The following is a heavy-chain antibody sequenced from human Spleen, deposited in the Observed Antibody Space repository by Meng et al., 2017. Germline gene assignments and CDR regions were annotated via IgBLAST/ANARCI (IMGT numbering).Heavy chain of an antibody. J-gene: IGHJ4*02. CDR1: GGIFSNYV. Sequence: SVKVPCKALGGIFSNYVIGWVRQAPGQGLEWMGGINAVFGTTNYAQKFQDRVTITSDESTSTVYMELTRLTSEDTAVYFCARKAGNCISTTCYSLDYWGQGTLVTVSS. D-gene: IGHD2-2*01. CDR3: ARKAGNCISTTCYSLDY. V-gene: IGHV1-69*13. CDR2: INAVFGTT.